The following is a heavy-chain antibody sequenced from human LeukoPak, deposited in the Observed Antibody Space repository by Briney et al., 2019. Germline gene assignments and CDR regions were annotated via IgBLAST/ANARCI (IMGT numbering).Heavy chain of an antibody. CDR1: GYTFSSYY. D-gene: IGHD6-13*01. CDR3: ASLSGIAAAGTGP. V-gene: IGHV1-69*05. J-gene: IGHJ5*02. Sequence: SVKVSCKASGYTFSSYYMHWVRQAPGQGLEWMGGIIPIFGTANYAQKFQGRVTITTDESTSTAYMELSSLRSEDTAVYYCASLSGIAAAGTGPWGQGTLVTVSS. CDR2: IIPIFGTA.